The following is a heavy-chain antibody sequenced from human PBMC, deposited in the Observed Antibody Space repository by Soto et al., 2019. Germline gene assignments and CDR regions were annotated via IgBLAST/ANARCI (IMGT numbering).Heavy chain of an antibody. CDR3: ARRYCTNGVCYSGMDY. D-gene: IGHD2-8*01. V-gene: IGHV1-69*06. Sequence: QVQLVESGGGVVQPGRSLRLSCAASGFTFSSYGMHWVRQAPGKGLEWVGGIIPIFGTANYAQKFQGRVTITADKSTSTAYMELSSLRSEDTAVYYCARRYCTNGVCYSGMDYWGQGTLVTVSS. J-gene: IGHJ4*02. CDR1: GFTFSSYG. CDR2: IIPIFGTA.